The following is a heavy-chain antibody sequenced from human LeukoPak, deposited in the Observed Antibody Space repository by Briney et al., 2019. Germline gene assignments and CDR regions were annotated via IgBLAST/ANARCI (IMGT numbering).Heavy chain of an antibody. J-gene: IGHJ4*02. Sequence: GSLRLSWAASGFTFSTSWMSWIRQPPGKGLEWIGEINHSGSTNYNPSLKSRVTISVDTSKNQFSLKLSSVTAADTAVYYCARGSGSYCFDYWGQGTLVTVSS. V-gene: IGHV4-34*01. CDR3: ARGSGSYCFDY. CDR1: GFTFSTSW. CDR2: INHSGST. D-gene: IGHD1-26*01.